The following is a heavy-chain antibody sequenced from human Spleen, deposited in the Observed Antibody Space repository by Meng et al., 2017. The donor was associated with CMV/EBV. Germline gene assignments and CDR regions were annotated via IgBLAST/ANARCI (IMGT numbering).Heavy chain of an antibody. Sequence: GESLKISCAASGFTFSSYWMSWVRQAPGKGLEWVANIKQDGSEKYYVDSMRGRFTISRDNSKNTVYLQMNSLRTEDTAVYYCAKDRPGILGLDPWGQGTLVTVSS. CDR3: AKDRPGILGLDP. V-gene: IGHV3-7*01. CDR2: IKQDGSEK. D-gene: IGHD3-10*01. CDR1: GFTFSSYW. J-gene: IGHJ5*02.